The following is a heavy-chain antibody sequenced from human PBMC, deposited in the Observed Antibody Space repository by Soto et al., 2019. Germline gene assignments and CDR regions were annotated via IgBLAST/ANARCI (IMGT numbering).Heavy chain of an antibody. J-gene: IGHJ6*02. CDR3: ARQLGGYCSGGSCYPYYYYGMDV. CDR1: GYSFTSYW. Sequence: GESLKISCKGSGYSFTSYWISWVRQMPGKGLEWMGRIDPSDSYTNYSPSFQGHVTISADKSISTAYLQWSSLKASDTAMYYCARQLGGYCSGGSCYPYYYYGMDVWGQGTTVTVS. CDR2: IDPSDSYT. V-gene: IGHV5-10-1*01. D-gene: IGHD2-15*01.